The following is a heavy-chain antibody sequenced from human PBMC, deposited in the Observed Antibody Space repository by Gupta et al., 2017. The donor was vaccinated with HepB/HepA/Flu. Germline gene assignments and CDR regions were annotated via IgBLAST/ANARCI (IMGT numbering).Heavy chain of an antibody. J-gene: IGHJ4*02. CDR2: IDAAGGYA. Sequence: GGGLVQTGGSLRLSWAASGLSCSAYIMSWVRQAPGKGLEWLSAIDAAGGYADYADSVRGRFTISRDNSKNTLYLHMNRLRGEDTAVYYCAKREGISTAHIDYWGQGTLVTVSS. V-gene: IGHV3-23*01. CDR3: AKREGISTAHIDY. CDR1: GLSCSAYI.